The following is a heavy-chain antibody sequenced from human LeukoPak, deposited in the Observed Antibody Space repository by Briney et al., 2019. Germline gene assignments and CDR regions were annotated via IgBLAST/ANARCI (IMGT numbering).Heavy chain of an antibody. CDR2: IYYSGST. D-gene: IGHD6-13*01. CDR1: GGSISSYY. CDR3: ARVFGYSSSWYLGLGWYFDR. Sequence: SETLSLTCTVSGGSISSYYWSWIRQPPGKGLEWIGYIYYSGSTNYNPSLKSRVTISVDTSKNQFSLKLSSVTAADTAVYYCARVFGYSSSWYLGLGWYFDRWGRGTLVTVSS. J-gene: IGHJ2*01. V-gene: IGHV4-59*01.